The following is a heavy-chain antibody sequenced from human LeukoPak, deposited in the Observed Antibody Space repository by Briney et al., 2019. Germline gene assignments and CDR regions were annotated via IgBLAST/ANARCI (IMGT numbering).Heavy chain of an antibody. Sequence: GESLKISXKGSGYRFSSYWIGWVRQMPGKGPEWMGIIYPGDSETRYSPSFQGQVTISADKSISTAYLQWSSLKASDTAMYYCVRALGYCSSGSCYYYDYWGQGTLVTVSS. V-gene: IGHV5-51*01. J-gene: IGHJ4*02. CDR2: IYPGDSET. CDR1: GYRFSSYW. D-gene: IGHD2-15*01. CDR3: VRALGYCSSGSCYYYDY.